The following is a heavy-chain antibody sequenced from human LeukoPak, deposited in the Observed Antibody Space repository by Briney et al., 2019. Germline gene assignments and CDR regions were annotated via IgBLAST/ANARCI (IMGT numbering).Heavy chain of an antibody. CDR2: IYYSGST. CDR3: ARGQAVAGKPDDY. J-gene: IGHJ4*02. D-gene: IGHD6-19*01. V-gene: IGHV4-59*01. Sequence: PSETLSLTCIVSGGSISSYYWSWIRQPPGKGLEWIGYIYYSGSTNYNPSLKSRVTISVDTSKNQFSLKLSSVTAADTAVYYCARGQAVAGKPDDYWGQGTLVTVSS. CDR1: GGSISSYY.